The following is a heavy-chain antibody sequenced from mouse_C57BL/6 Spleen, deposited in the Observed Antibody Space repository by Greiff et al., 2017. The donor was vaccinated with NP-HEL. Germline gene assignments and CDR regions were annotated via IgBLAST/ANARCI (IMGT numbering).Heavy chain of an antibody. CDR2: ISSGSSTI. CDR3: AKGSYYWYFDV. D-gene: IGHD1-1*01. V-gene: IGHV5-17*01. Sequence: EVQLVESGGGLVKPGGSLKLSCAASGFTFSDYGMHWVRQAPEKGLAWVAYISSGSSTIYYADTVKGRFTISRDNAKNTLLLQMTSLRSEDTAMYYCAKGSYYWYFDVWGTGTTVTVSS. CDR1: GFTFSDYG. J-gene: IGHJ1*03.